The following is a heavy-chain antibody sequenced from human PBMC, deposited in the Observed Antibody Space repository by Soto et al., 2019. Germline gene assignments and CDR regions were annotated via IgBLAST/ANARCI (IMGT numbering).Heavy chain of an antibody. D-gene: IGHD3-22*01. V-gene: IGHV1-18*04. CDR3: ARVMYYYDSSGYNY. CDR1: GYTFTSYG. CDR2: ISAYNGNT. J-gene: IGHJ4*02. Sequence: ASVKVSCKASGYTFTSYGISWVRQAPGQGLEWMGWISAYNGNTNYAQKLQGRVTMTTDTSTSTAYMELRGLRSDDTAVYYCARVMYYYDSSGYNYWGQGTLVTVSS.